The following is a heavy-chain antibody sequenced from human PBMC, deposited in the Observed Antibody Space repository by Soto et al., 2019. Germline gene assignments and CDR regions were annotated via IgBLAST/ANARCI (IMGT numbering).Heavy chain of an antibody. CDR3: AREGTAMVTGYYYYGMDV. Sequence: GGSLRLSCAASGFTFSSYAMHWVRQAPGKGLEWVAVISYDGSNKYYADSVKGRFTISRDNSKNTLYLQMNSLRAEDTAVYYCAREGTAMVTGYYYYGMDVWGQGTTVTVSS. V-gene: IGHV3-30-3*01. CDR1: GFTFSSYA. D-gene: IGHD5-18*01. CDR2: ISYDGSNK. J-gene: IGHJ6*02.